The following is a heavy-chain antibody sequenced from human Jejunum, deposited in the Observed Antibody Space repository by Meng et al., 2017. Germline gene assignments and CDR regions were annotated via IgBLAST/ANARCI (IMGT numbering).Heavy chain of an antibody. D-gene: IGHD2-15*01. CDR1: GFSFNSYG. J-gene: IGHJ4*02. CDR3: ARGDVSGTPYYFNF. CDR2: LWYDGSHE. Sequence: GESLKISCAASGFSFNSYGIHWVRQAPGKGLEWVAFLWYDGSHESYADSVKGRFTISRDNSKNTLYLQMNSLRAEDTAVYYCARGDVSGTPYYFNFWGQGTLVTVSS. V-gene: IGHV3-33*01.